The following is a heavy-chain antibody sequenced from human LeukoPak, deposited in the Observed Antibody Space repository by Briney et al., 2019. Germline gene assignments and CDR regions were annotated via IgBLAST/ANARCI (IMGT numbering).Heavy chain of an antibody. V-gene: IGHV3-7*05. CDR1: GFTFSSYW. CDR3: ARDYSDLFDY. Sequence: GGSLILSCAASGFTFSSYWMSWVRQAPGIGLEWVANIKQEGSEKYYVDSVKGRFTISRDNAKNSLYLQMDSLRAEDTAVYYCARDYSDLFDYWGQGTLVTVSS. CDR2: IKQEGSEK. D-gene: IGHD1-26*01. J-gene: IGHJ4*02.